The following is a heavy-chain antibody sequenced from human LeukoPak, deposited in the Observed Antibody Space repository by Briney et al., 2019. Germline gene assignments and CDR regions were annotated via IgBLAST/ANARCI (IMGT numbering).Heavy chain of an antibody. V-gene: IGHV3-23*01. CDR1: GFTFSSYA. CDR3: TRGPPNWGYDF. CDR2: ISGSGGST. J-gene: IGHJ4*02. Sequence: GGSLRLSCAASGFTFSSYAMSWVRQAPGKGLEWVSAISGSGGSTYYADSVKGRFTISRDNSKNTLYLQMSSLRAEDTAVYYCTRGPPNWGYDFWGQGTLVTVSS. D-gene: IGHD3/OR15-3a*01.